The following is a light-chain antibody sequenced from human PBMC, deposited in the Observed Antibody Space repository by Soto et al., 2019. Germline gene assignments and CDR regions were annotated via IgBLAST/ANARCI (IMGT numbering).Light chain of an antibody. V-gene: IGKV1-39*01. CDR3: QQSYSTPPLT. Sequence: DIQMTQSPSSLSASMGDSVTITCRSSQNIGIYLSWYQQKPGKAPQLLISAASSLHTGVPSRFSGSGSGTDFTLTITSLQPEDFATYYCQQSYSTPPLTFGGGTKVEIK. CDR2: AAS. CDR1: QNIGIY. J-gene: IGKJ4*01.